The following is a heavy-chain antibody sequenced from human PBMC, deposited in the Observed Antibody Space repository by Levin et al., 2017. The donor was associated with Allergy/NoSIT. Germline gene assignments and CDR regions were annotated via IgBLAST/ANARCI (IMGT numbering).Heavy chain of an antibody. CDR1: GGSFSGYY. CDR3: AGGGAGDQRDYFDN. Sequence: SQTLSLTCAVYGGSFSGYYWTWIRQAPGKGLEWIGEISHGGTTTYDPFLKSRVSISVDTSKNQISLKLRSVTAADTAVYDCAGGGAGDQRDYFDNWGRGTLVTVSS. J-gene: IGHJ4*02. D-gene: IGHD7-27*01. CDR2: ISHGGTT. V-gene: IGHV4-34*01.